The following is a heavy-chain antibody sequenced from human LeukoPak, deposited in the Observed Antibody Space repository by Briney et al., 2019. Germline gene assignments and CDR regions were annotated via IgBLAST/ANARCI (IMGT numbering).Heavy chain of an antibody. J-gene: IGHJ4*02. V-gene: IGHV3-7*01. CDR3: AREQWFDY. CDR1: GFIFSSYW. Sequence: GGSLRLSCAASGFIFSSYWMSWVRQAPGKGLEWVANIKQDGSEKYYVDSVKGRFTISRDSAKNSLYLQMNSLRAEDTAVYYCAREQWFDYWGQGTLVTVSS. D-gene: IGHD2-8*01. CDR2: IKQDGSEK.